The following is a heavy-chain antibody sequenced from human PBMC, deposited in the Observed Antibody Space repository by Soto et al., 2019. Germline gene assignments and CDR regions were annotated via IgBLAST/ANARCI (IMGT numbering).Heavy chain of an antibody. V-gene: IGHV4-59*01. CDR3: QAEDGIRGLCTVSAFLLNRSSDL. D-gene: IGHD2-15*01. CDR2: IYYSGST. Sequence: GKGLEWIGNIYYSGSTKYNPSLKSRVTISVDTSNNQFSLTLSSVTAADTAVFFFQAEDGIRGLCTVSAFLLNRSSDL. J-gene: IGHJ2*01.